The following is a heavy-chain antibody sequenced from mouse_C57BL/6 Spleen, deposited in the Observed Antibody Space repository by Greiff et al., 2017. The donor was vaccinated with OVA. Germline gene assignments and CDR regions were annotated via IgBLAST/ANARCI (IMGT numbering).Heavy chain of an antibody. D-gene: IGHD2-4*01. J-gene: IGHJ2*01. V-gene: IGHV2-6-1*01. Sequence: VQLQQSGPGLVAPSQSLSITCTVSGFSLTSYGVHWVRQPPGKGLEWLVVIWSDGSTTYNSALKSRLSISKDNSKSQVFLKMNRLQTDDTAMYYCARQGPDDYYFDYWGQGTTLTVSS. CDR1: GFSLTSYG. CDR3: ARQGPDDYYFDY. CDR2: IWSDGST.